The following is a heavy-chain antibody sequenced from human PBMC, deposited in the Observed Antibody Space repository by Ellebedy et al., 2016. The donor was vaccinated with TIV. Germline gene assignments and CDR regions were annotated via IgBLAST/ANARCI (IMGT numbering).Heavy chain of an antibody. V-gene: IGHV3-23*01. D-gene: IGHD3-16*01. J-gene: IGHJ4*02. CDR3: AKGVLFRLGAED. CDR2: VTGSDFPGGSDNR. Sequence: GGSLRLSXAASGFSFSNYDMGWVRQSPGKGLEWVSTVTGSDFPGGSDNRYYADSVKGRFTISRDNSKNTLYLQMNSLRAEDTAVYYCAKGVLFRLGAEDWGQGTLVTVSS. CDR1: GFSFSNYD.